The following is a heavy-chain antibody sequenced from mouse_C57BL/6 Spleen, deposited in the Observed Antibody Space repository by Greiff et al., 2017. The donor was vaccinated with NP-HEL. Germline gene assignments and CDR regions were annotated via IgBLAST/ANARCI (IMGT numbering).Heavy chain of an antibody. CDR2: IDPSDSYT. CDR3: ARGAGRYAMDY. Sequence: VKLQQPGAELVMPGASVKLSCKASGYTFTSYWMHWVKQRPGQGLEWIGEIDPSDSYTNYNQKFKGRSTLTVDKSSSTAYMQLSSLTSEDSAVYYCARGAGRYAMDYWGQGTSVTVSS. D-gene: IGHD3-3*01. J-gene: IGHJ4*01. CDR1: GYTFTSYW. V-gene: IGHV1-69*01.